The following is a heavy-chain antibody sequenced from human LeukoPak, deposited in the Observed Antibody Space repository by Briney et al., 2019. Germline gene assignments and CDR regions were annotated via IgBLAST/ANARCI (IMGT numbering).Heavy chain of an antibody. CDR3: AKDIRLAY. CDR1: GFIFTGSC. CDR2: IKQDGSET. Sequence: AGSLRLSCAASGFIFTGSCMSWLRQAPGKGLEWVATIKQDGSETYYVDSVKGRFTISRDNAKNSVYLQMNNLRAEDTAVYYCAKDIRLAYWGQGALVTVSS. D-gene: IGHD2-21*01. J-gene: IGHJ4*02. V-gene: IGHV3-7*01.